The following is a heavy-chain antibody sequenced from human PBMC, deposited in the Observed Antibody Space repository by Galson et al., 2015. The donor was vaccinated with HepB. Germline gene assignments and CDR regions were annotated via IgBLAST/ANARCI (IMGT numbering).Heavy chain of an antibody. D-gene: IGHD3-10*01. CDR1: GFTFSSYW. J-gene: IGHJ4*02. V-gene: IGHV3-7*03. Sequence: SLRLSCAASGFTFSSYWMSWVRQAPGKGLEWVANIKQDGSEKYYVDSVKGRFTISRDNAKNSLYLQMNSLRAEDTAVYYCVLWFGDLMGMDYWGQGTLVTVSS. CDR3: VLWFGDLMGMDY. CDR2: IKQDGSEK.